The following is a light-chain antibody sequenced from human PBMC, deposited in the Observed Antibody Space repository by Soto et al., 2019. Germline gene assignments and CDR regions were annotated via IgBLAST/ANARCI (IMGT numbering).Light chain of an antibody. Sequence: QSMLTQPPSASGSFGQSVTISCTGTSSDVGGYNYVSWYQQHPGKAPKLMIYEVSERPSGVPDRFSGSKSGNTASLSVSGLQADDEADYDCSSYSGTNYHYVFGTGTKV. J-gene: IGLJ1*01. CDR1: SSDVGGYNY. V-gene: IGLV2-8*01. CDR2: EVS. CDR3: SSYSGTNYHYV.